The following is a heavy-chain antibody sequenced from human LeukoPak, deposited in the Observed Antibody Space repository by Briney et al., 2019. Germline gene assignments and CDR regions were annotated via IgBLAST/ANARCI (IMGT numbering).Heavy chain of an antibody. CDR1: GFTFGNYA. D-gene: IGHD5-24*01. Sequence: GGSLRLSCVASGFTFGNYAMGWLRQAPGRRPEWVSSLTGNGGTTYYVDSVKGRFAISRDNSKNTLYLHMNSLRADDTAVYYCVKKRDAFDIWGQGTVVTVSS. V-gene: IGHV3-23*01. CDR3: VKKRDAFDI. J-gene: IGHJ3*02. CDR2: LTGNGGTT.